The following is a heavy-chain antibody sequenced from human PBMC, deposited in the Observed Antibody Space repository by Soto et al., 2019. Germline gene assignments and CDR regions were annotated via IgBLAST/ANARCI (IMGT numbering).Heavy chain of an antibody. CDR3: ARDGIVGGYFDY. Sequence: ASVKVSCKASGYTFTSYGISRVRQAPGQGLEWMGWISAYSGNTNYAQKLQGRVTMTTDTSTSTAYMELRSLRSDDTAVYYCARDGIVGGYFDYWGQGTLVTVSS. D-gene: IGHD1-26*01. V-gene: IGHV1-18*01. CDR2: ISAYSGNT. CDR1: GYTFTSYG. J-gene: IGHJ4*02.